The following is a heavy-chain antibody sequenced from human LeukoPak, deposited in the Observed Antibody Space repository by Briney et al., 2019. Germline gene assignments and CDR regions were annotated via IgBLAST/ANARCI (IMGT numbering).Heavy chain of an antibody. Sequence: GGSLRLSCAASGFTLSNAWMSWVRQDAGKGMEWDGRIKSKTDGGTTDYAAPVKGRFTISRDDSKNTLYLQMNSLKTEDTAVYYCTTTSDYGDHKRWGQGTLVTVSS. D-gene: IGHD4-17*01. CDR1: GFTLSNAW. CDR2: IKSKTDGGTT. J-gene: IGHJ4*02. V-gene: IGHV3-15*01. CDR3: TTTSDYGDHKR.